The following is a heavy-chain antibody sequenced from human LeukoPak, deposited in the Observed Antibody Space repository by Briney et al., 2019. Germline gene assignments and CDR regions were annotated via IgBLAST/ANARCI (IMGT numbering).Heavy chain of an antibody. CDR1: GFTFDDYA. CDR3: ARDLGYSSSWFDP. J-gene: IGHJ5*02. CDR2: ISSSSSYI. D-gene: IGHD6-13*01. Sequence: GGSLRLSCAASGFTFDDYAMHWVRQAPGKGLEWVSSISSSSSYIYYADSVKGRFTISRDNAKNSLYLQMNSLRAEDTAVYYCARDLGYSSSWFDPWGQGTLVTVSS. V-gene: IGHV3-21*01.